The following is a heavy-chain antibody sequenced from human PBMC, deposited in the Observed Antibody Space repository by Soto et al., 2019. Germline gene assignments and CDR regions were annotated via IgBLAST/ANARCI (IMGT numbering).Heavy chain of an antibody. D-gene: IGHD4-4*01. CDR3: ARDRSVTDYYYYYGMDV. Sequence: SETLSLTCTVSCASISSYYWSWIRQPAGKGLEWIGRIYTSGSTNYNPSLKSRVTMSVDTSKNQFSLKLSSVTAADTAVYYCARDRSVTDYYYYYGMDVWGQGTTVTVSS. CDR2: IYTSGST. V-gene: IGHV4-4*07. J-gene: IGHJ6*02. CDR1: CASISSYY.